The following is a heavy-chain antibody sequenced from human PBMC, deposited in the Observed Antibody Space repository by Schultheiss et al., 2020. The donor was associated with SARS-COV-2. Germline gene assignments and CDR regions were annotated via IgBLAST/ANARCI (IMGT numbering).Heavy chain of an antibody. CDR1: GFTFTSSA. CDR2: IVVGSGNT. CDR3: ARVQTTVVTRGAFDI. V-gene: IGHV1-58*01. D-gene: IGHD4-23*01. Sequence: SVKVSCKASGFTFTSSAVQWVRQARGQRLEWIGWIVVGSGNTNYAQKFQERVTITRDMSTSTAYMEQSSLRSEDTAVYYCARVQTTVVTRGAFDIWGQGTMVTVSS. J-gene: IGHJ3*02.